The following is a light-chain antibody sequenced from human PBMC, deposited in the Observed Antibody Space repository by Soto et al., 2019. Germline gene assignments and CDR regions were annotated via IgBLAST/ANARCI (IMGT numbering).Light chain of an antibody. CDR3: QQHNSYPLT. CDR2: VTS. J-gene: IGKJ4*01. CDR1: HGVSSY. Sequence: IQLTQSPSSLSASVGDRVTITCRASHGVSSYLAWYQQKPGKAPNLLIYVTSTLQSGVPSRFSGSGSGTDFTLTISSLQPEDFATYYCQQHNSYPLTFGGGTKVEIK. V-gene: IGKV1-9*01.